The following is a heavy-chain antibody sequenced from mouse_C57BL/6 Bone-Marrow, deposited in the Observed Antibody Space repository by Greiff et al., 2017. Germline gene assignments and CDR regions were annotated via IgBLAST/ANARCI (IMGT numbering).Heavy chain of an antibody. D-gene: IGHD4-1*01. V-gene: IGHV1-50*01. CDR3: ARGNWGDY. CDR2: IDPSDSYT. Sequence: QVQLQQPGAELVKPGASVKLSCKASGYTFTSYWMQWVKQRPGQGLEWIGEIDPSDSYTNYNQKFKGKATLTVDTSSSTAYMQLSSLSSEDSAVYYCARGNWGDYWCQGTTLTVSS. CDR1: GYTFTSYW. J-gene: IGHJ2*01.